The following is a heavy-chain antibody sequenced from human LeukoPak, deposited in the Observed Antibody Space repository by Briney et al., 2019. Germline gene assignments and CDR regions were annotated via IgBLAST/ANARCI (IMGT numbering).Heavy chain of an antibody. D-gene: IGHD6-6*01. J-gene: IGHJ3*02. CDR1: TSTFTSYE. V-gene: IGHV3-48*03. CDR3: ARDTLEYSSSPGAFDI. CDR2: ISTRGSTI. Sequence: RGSLRLSSAPSTSTFTSYEMGWVRPAPGRGVEWVSYISTRGSTIYYADYVKGRFTISRDKAKNSLYLQMNSLRAEDTAVYYCARDTLEYSSSPGAFDIWGQGTMVTVSS.